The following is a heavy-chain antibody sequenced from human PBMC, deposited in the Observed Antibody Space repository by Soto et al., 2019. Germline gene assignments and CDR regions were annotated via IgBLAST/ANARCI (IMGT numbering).Heavy chain of an antibody. CDR3: ASGTEVSPSWDV. D-gene: IGHD1-26*01. J-gene: IGHJ6*02. V-gene: IGHV4-31*11. Sequence: SETLSLTCAVYGGSFSGYYLSWIRQHPGKGLEWIGYIYYSGSTYYNPSLKSRVTISVDTSKNQFSLKLSSVTAADTAVYYCASGTEVSPSWDVWGQGTTVTVS. CDR1: GGSFSGYY. CDR2: IYYSGST.